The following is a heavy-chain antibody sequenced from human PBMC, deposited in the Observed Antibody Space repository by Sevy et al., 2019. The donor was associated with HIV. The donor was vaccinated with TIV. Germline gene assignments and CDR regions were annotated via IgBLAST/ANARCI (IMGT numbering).Heavy chain of an antibody. V-gene: IGHV3-21*01. D-gene: IGHD3-3*01. J-gene: IGHJ6*02. CDR1: GFTFSSYT. CDR3: ARDKTILGWRYGMDV. CDR2: ITSGSSYI. Sequence: GGSLRLSCAASGFTFSSYTINWVRQAPGKGLEWVSSITSGSSYIFYADSVKGRFTTSRDNAKNSLYLQMNSLRAEDTAVYYCARDKTILGWRYGMDVWGQGTTVTVSS.